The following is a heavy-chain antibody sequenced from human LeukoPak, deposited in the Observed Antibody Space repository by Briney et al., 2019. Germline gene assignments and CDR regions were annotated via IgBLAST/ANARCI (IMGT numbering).Heavy chain of an antibody. CDR3: ARDVIVGATTGWFDP. CDR1: GYTFTSYG. Sequence: ASLKLSCTASGYTFTSYGISWVRQAPGQGLEWMGWISAYNGNTNYAQTLKGRVTMTTNTSTSTAYMERRSLRSDDTAVYYCARDVIVGATTGWFDPWGEGNLVTVSS. D-gene: IGHD1-26*01. J-gene: IGHJ5*02. V-gene: IGHV1-18*01. CDR2: ISAYNGNT.